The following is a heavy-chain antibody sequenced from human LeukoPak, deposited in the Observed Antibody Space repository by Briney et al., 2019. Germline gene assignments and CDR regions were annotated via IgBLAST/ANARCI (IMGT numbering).Heavy chain of an antibody. CDR3: ARDSPYGIPDS. V-gene: IGHV1-18*01. Sequence: GSSVKVSCKASGGTFSSYAISWVRQAPGQGLEWMGWIGPYDGYRHITQKFQDRITLTTDTDASTAYMELRSLRSDDTAMYYCARDSPYGIPDSWGQGTLVTVST. D-gene: IGHD4-17*01. J-gene: IGHJ4*02. CDR1: GGTFSSYA. CDR2: IGPYDGYR.